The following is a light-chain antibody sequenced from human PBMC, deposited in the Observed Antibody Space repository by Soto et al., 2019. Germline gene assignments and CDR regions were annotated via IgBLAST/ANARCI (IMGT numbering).Light chain of an antibody. CDR1: SSNIGAGYD. CDR2: GNS. J-gene: IGLJ3*02. Sequence: QSVLTQPPSVSGAPGQRVTISCTGSSSNIGAGYDVHWYQQLPGTAPKLLIYGNSNRPSGVPDRFSGSKSGTSASLAITGLQXEDEADYYCQSYDSSLSGWVXGGGTKLTVL. V-gene: IGLV1-40*01. CDR3: QSYDSSLSGWV.